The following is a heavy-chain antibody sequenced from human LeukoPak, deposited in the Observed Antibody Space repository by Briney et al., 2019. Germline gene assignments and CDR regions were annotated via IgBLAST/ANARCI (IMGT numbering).Heavy chain of an antibody. CDR2: IWYDGSNK. V-gene: IGHV3-33*01. D-gene: IGHD5-18*01. J-gene: IGHJ3*02. Sequence: PGRSLRLSCAASGFTFSSYGMPWVRQAPGKGLEWVAVIWYDGSNKYYADSVKGRFTISRDNSKNTLYLQMNSLRAEDTAVYYCARDNERQLWSHGIDAFEIWGQGTMVTVSS. CDR1: GFTFSSYG. CDR3: ARDNERQLWSHGIDAFEI.